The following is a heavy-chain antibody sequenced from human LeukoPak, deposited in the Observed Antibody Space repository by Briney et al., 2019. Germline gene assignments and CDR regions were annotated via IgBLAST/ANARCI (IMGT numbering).Heavy chain of an antibody. J-gene: IGHJ4*02. CDR3: AREKYYYGSGND. Sequence: SETLSLTCTVSGGSISSYYWSWIRQPPGKGLEWIGSIYHSGTAYYNPSLKSRVTISADTSKNQFSLKLSSVTAADTAVYYCAREKYYYGSGNDWGQGTLVTVSS. V-gene: IGHV4-38-2*02. CDR1: GGSISSYY. D-gene: IGHD3-10*01. CDR2: IYHSGTA.